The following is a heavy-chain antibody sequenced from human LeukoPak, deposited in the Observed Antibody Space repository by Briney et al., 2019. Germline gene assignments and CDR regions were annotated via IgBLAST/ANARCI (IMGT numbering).Heavy chain of an antibody. Sequence: GGSLRLSCAASGFTFSSYAMSWVRQAPGKGLEWVSGISGSDGSTNYADSVKGRFTISRDNSRNTLYLQMNSLRAEDTAVYYCAKDDGGSYYIYYYYMDVWGKGTTVTISS. CDR2: ISGSDGST. CDR3: AKDDGGSYYIYYYYMDV. V-gene: IGHV3-23*01. CDR1: GFTFSSYA. D-gene: IGHD1-26*01. J-gene: IGHJ6*03.